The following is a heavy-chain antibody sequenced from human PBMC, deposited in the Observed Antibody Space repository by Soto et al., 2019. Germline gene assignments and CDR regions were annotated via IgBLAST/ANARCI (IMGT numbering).Heavy chain of an antibody. CDR1: GFTFSSHW. D-gene: IGHD2-21*01. CDR2: INTDGSAT. CDR3: ASSLLWPVDLNY. Sequence: GSLRLSCAASGFTFSSHWMHWVRQAPGKGRVWVSRINTDGSATNYADYVKGRFTVSRDNAKNTLYLQMNSLRAEDTAIYYCASSLLWPVDLNYWGQGTLVTVSS. J-gene: IGHJ4*02. V-gene: IGHV3-74*01.